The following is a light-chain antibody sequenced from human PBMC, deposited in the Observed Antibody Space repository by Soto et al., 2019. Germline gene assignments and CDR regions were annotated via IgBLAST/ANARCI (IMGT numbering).Light chain of an antibody. V-gene: IGKV3-11*01. CDR2: DAS. CDR1: QSVNRY. CDR3: QQRYNWPWT. Sequence: EIVLTQSPATLSLSPGERATLSCWASQSVNRYLVWYQQKPGQAPRLLTYDASNRATGIPARFSGSGAGTDFTLTISSLEPEDFAVYYCQQRYNWPWTFGQGTKVDIK. J-gene: IGKJ1*01.